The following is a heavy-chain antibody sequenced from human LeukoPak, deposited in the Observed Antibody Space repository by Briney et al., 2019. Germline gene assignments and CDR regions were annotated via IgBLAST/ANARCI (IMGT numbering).Heavy chain of an antibody. V-gene: IGHV4-30-4*01. D-gene: IGHD6-13*01. J-gene: IGHJ4*02. CDR1: GGSVSSGDYY. CDR3: ARAAPYSSSWYDSSGLYCFDY. CDR2: IYYSGST. Sequence: SETLSLTCTVSGGSVSSGDYYWSCIRQPPGKGLECIGYIYYSGSTYCNPSLKSRVTISVDTSKNQFSLKLSSVTAADTAVYYCARAAPYSSSWYDSSGLYCFDYWGQGTLVTVSS.